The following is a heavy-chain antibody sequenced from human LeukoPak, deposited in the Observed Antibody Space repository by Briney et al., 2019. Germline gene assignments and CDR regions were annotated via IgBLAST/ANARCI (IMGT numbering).Heavy chain of an antibody. D-gene: IGHD3-10*01. Sequence: GASVKVSCKVSGYTLTELSMHWVRQAPGKGLEWMGGFHPEDGETIYAQKFQGRVTMTEDTSTDTAYMELSSLRSEDTAVYYCATGYYYGSGSYYNPPLGYWGQGTLVTVS. CDR3: ATGYYYGSGSYYNPPLGY. CDR1: GYTLTELS. J-gene: IGHJ4*02. CDR2: FHPEDGET. V-gene: IGHV1-24*01.